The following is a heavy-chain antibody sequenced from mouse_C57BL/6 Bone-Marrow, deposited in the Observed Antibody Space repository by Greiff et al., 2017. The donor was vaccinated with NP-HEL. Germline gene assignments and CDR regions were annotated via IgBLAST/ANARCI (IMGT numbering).Heavy chain of an antibody. V-gene: IGHV5-9*01. CDR1: GFTFSSYT. CDR2: ISGGGGNT. D-gene: IGHD3-2*02. CDR3: ARHLRVRAWFAY. Sequence: EVMLVESGGGLVKPGGSLKLSCAASGFTFSSYTMSWVRQTPEKRLEWVATISGGGGNTYYPDSVKGRFTISRDNAKDTLYLHMSSLRSEDTALYYCARHLRVRAWFAYWGQGTLVTVSA. J-gene: IGHJ3*01.